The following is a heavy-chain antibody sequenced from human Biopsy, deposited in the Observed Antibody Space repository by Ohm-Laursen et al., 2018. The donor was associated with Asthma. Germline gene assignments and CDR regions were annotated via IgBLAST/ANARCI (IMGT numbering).Heavy chain of an antibody. CDR2: INPNGGAT. D-gene: IGHD7-27*01. Sequence: ASVKVSCNASAYTFIGYHLHWVRQAPGEGLEWMGRINPNGGATIYAQKFQGRVTMTRDTSISTSYMELSRLTSDDTAVYYCARVQKSPGDRWFDPWGQGTLVTVSS. J-gene: IGHJ5*02. CDR3: ARVQKSPGDRWFDP. CDR1: AYTFIGYH. V-gene: IGHV1-2*06.